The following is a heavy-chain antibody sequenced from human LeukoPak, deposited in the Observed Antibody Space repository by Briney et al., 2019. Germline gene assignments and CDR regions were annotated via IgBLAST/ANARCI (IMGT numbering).Heavy chain of an antibody. J-gene: IGHJ4*02. CDR3: AKDRGYSGYDETFDY. Sequence: PGGSLRLSCAASGFTFDDYAMHWVRQAPGKGLEWVSGISWNSGSIGYADSVKGRFTISRDNAKNSLYLQMNSLRAEDMALYYCAKDRGYSGYDETFDYWGQGTLVTVSS. CDR2: ISWNSGSI. D-gene: IGHD5-12*01. CDR1: GFTFDDYA. V-gene: IGHV3-9*03.